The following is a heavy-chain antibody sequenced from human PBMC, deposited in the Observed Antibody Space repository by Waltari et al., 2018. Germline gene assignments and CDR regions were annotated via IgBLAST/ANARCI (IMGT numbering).Heavy chain of an antibody. J-gene: IGHJ4*02. V-gene: IGHV1-18*01. CDR2: INGYYGNT. CDR3: VRERMYSTSWFAFES. CDR1: GYNFLNYG. D-gene: IGHD3-10*01. Sequence: QAQLVQSGAEVKKPGASVKVSCTTSGYNFLNYGISWVRQDPGRGLEWMGWINGYYGNTKYAQKVQGRVTVTTDTSTSTAYMELRSLTSDDAALYYCVRERMYSTSWFAFESWGQGTLVTVTS.